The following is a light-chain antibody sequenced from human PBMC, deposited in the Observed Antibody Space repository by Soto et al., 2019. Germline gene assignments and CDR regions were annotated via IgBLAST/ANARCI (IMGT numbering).Light chain of an antibody. CDR1: SSDVGGYSY. V-gene: IGLV2-14*01. CDR2: EVI. CDR3: CSYTSSSTSVV. Sequence: QSVLTQPAAVSGSPGQSITISCTGTSSDVGGYSYVSWYQQHPGKAPKLMIYEVINRPSGVSIRFSGSKSGNTASLTISGLQAEDEADYYCCSYTSSSTSVVFGTGTKVTVL. J-gene: IGLJ1*01.